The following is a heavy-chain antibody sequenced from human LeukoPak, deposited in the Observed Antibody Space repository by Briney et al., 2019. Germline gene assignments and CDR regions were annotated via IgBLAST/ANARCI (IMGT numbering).Heavy chain of an antibody. CDR1: GYTFTSYY. J-gene: IGHJ4*02. Sequence: ASVKVSCKAFGYTFTSYYMHWVRQAPGQGLEWMGIINPSDGGRTYSQKFQGRVTMTRDTSTSTVYMELSSLRSEDTAVYYCARDLRYGGNSRPVLAWDYWGQGTLVTVSS. D-gene: IGHD4-23*01. CDR3: ARDLRYGGNSRPVLAWDY. V-gene: IGHV1-46*01. CDR2: INPSDGGR.